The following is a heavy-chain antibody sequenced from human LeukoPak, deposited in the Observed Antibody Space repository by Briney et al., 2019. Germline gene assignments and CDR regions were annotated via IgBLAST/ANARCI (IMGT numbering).Heavy chain of an antibody. V-gene: IGHV4-4*07. CDR1: GGSISSYY. Sequence: SSETLSLTCTVSGGSISSYYWSWIRQPAGKGLEWIGRIYTSGSTNYNPSLKSRVTMSVDTSKNQFSLKLSSVTAADTAVYYCARQRIVGATNAFDIWGQGTMVTVSS. D-gene: IGHD1-26*01. CDR3: ARQRIVGATNAFDI. J-gene: IGHJ3*02. CDR2: IYTSGST.